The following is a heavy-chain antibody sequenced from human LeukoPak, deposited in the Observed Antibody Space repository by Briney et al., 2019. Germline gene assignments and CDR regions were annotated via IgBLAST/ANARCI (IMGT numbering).Heavy chain of an antibody. CDR3: ARETLRGYFFDS. Sequence: SETLSLTCTVSNGSISSGGYYWTWIRQFPGKGLESIGYIYYSGSTYFNPSLRSRVIISIDTPRTQFSLKLNSVTAADTAVYYCARETLRGYFFDSWGQGTLVTVSS. D-gene: IGHD2-15*01. V-gene: IGHV4-31*03. CDR2: IYYSGST. CDR1: NGSISSGGYY. J-gene: IGHJ4*02.